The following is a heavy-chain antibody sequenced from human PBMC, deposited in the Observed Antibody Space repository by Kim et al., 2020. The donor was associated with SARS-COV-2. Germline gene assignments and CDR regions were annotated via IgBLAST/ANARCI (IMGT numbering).Heavy chain of an antibody. CDR1: GFTFSSHW. D-gene: IGHD1-26*01. CDR3: ARGSVSYGFDS. Sequence: GGSLRLSCAASGFTFSSHWMHWVRQAPGKGPVWVSRINADRSVIEYAASVKGRFTISRDNAKRTLDLQMNSLRPEDTAVYYCARGSVSYGFDSWGQG. CDR2: INADRSVI. J-gene: IGHJ4*02. V-gene: IGHV3-74*01.